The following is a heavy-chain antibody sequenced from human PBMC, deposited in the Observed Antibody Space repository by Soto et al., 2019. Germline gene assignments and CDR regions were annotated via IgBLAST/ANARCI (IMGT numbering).Heavy chain of an antibody. V-gene: IGHV1-3*01. CDR3: ARAGSRTSWYYYYMDV. Sequence: QVQLVQSGAEVKKPGASVKVSCKASGYTFTPYPVHWVRKAPGQRLEWMGWINAVNGNTKYSQKFQGRVTITRDTSASTAYMGLSSLRSEDTAVYYCARAGSRTSWYYYYMDVWGKGTTVTVSS. CDR1: GYTFTPYP. CDR2: INAVNGNT. D-gene: IGHD6-13*01. J-gene: IGHJ6*03.